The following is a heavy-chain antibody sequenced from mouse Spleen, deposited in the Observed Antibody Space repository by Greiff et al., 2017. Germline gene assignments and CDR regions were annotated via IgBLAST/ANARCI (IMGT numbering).Heavy chain of an antibody. D-gene: IGHD1-1*01. CDR3: AREYYDGSYPYAMDY. Sequence: KQSCKASGYTFTSYWMHWVKQRPGRGLEWIGRIDPNSGGTKYNEKFKSKATLTVDKPSSTAYMQLSSLTSEDSAVYYCAREYYDGSYPYAMDYWGQGTSVTVSS. V-gene: IGHV1-72*01. J-gene: IGHJ4*01. CDR2: IDPNSGGT. CDR1: GYTFTSYW.